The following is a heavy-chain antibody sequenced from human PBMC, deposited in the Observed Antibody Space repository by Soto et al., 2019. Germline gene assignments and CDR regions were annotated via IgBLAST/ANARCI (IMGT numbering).Heavy chain of an antibody. V-gene: IGHV1-18*01. J-gene: IGHJ6*02. CDR2: ISAYNGNT. D-gene: IGHD3-16*01. CDR3: ARDWERIKMMDV. CDR1: GYPFTSYG. Sequence: QVQLVQSGAEVKKPGASVKVYCKASGYPFTSYGISWVRQAPGHGLEWIGWISAYNGNTNYAQKLQGRATMTTDTSTSTAYMELRRLGSDDTAVYYCARDWERIKMMDVWGQGTTVTVSS.